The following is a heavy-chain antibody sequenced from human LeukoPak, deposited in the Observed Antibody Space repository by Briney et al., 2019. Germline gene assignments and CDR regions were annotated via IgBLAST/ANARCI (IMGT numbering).Heavy chain of an antibody. V-gene: IGHV3-15*01. CDR2: IKSNTDGGTT. Sequence: GGSLRLSCAASGFXFSNAWITWVRQAPGKGREWVGRIKSNTDGGTTDYAAPVKGRFTFSRDDTKKTLYLQMNSLKTEDTAVYFCTIAPMIRGVIITDSEYFHHWGQGTLVTVSS. D-gene: IGHD3-10*01. J-gene: IGHJ1*01. CDR1: GFXFSNAW. CDR3: TIAPMIRGVIITDSEYFHH.